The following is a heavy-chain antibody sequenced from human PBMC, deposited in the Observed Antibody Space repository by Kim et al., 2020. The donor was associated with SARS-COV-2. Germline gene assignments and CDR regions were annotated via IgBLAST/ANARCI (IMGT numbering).Heavy chain of an antibody. Sequence: SETLSLTCTVSGGSISSGDYYWSWIRQPPGKGLEWIGYIYYSGSTYYNPSLKSRVTISVDTSKNQFSLKLSSVTAADTAVYYCARESRGRDIVVAQSSFVDTIGWYFDLWGRGTLVTVSS. CDR3: ARESRGRDIVVAQSSFVDTIGWYFDL. V-gene: IGHV4-30-4*01. CDR1: GGSISSGDYY. J-gene: IGHJ2*01. D-gene: IGHD2-2*01. CDR2: IYYSGST.